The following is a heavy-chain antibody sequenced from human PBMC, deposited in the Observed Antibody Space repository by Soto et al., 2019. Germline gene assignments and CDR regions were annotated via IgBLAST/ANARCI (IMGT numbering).Heavy chain of an antibody. J-gene: IGHJ6*02. CDR3: ARQLELPYYYYGLDV. D-gene: IGHD1-7*01. CDR1: GLTFRSQW. Sequence: GGSLRLSCAASGLTFRSQWVHWVRQDQGKGLVWVSRINGDGTFTNYADSVKGRFTVSRDNAKSTLYLQMSSLSAEDTAVYYCARQLELPYYYYGLDVWGQGTTVTVSS. V-gene: IGHV3-74*01. CDR2: INGDGTFT.